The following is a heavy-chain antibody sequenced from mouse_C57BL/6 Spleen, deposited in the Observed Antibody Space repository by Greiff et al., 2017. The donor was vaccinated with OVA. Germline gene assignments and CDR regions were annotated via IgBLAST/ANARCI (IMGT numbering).Heavy chain of an antibody. CDR1: GYTFTEYT. Sequence: QVHVKQSGAELVKPGASVKLSCKASGYTFTEYTIHWVKQRSGQGLEWIGWFYPGSGSIKYNEKFKDKATMTADKSSSTGYLELSRLTSADSAVYFCARHGYYYGSSCRYFGVWGTGTTVTVSS. CDR3: ARHGYYYGSSCRYFGV. CDR2: FYPGSGSI. D-gene: IGHD1-1*01. J-gene: IGHJ1*03. V-gene: IGHV1-62-2*01.